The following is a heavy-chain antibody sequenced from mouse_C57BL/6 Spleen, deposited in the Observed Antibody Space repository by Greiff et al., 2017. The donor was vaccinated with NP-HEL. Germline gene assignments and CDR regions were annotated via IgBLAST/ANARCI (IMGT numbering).Heavy chain of an antibody. CDR2: FYPGRGSI. V-gene: IGHV1-62-2*01. CDR3: ARHLRGEYPAWFAY. D-gene: IGHD5-1*01. CDR1: GYTFTEYT. Sequence: QVQLKESGAELVKPGASVKLSCKASGYTFTEYTIHWVKQRSGQGLEWIGWFYPGRGSIKYNEKFKDKATLTADKSSSTVFMELSRVTSEDSAVYFCARHLRGEYPAWFAYWGQGTLVTVSA. J-gene: IGHJ3*01.